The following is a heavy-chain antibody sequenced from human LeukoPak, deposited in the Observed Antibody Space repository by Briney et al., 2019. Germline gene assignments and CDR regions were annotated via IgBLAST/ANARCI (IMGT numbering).Heavy chain of an antibody. V-gene: IGHV3-30*02. Sequence: PGGSLRLSCAASGFTFSSYGMHWVRQAPGKGLEWVAFIRYDGSNKYYADFVKGRFTISRDNSKNTLYLQMNSLRAEDTAVYYCARGMGGDGYKKRLDFWGQGTLVTVSS. J-gene: IGHJ4*02. D-gene: IGHD5-24*01. CDR3: ARGMGGDGYKKRLDF. CDR1: GFTFSSYG. CDR2: IRYDGSNK.